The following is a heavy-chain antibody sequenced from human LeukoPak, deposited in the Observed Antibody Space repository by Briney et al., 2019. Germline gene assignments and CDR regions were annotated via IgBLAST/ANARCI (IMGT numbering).Heavy chain of an antibody. CDR2: IYTSGST. D-gene: IGHD3-3*01. CDR3: ARGDEWYFDY. V-gene: IGHV4-4*07. J-gene: IGHJ4*02. Sequence: SETLSLTCTVSGGSISSYYWSWIRQPAGKGLEWIGRIYTSGSTNYNPSLKSRVTISVHKSKNQFSLKLSSVTAADTAVYYCARGDEWYFDYWGQGTLVTVSS. CDR1: GGSISSYY.